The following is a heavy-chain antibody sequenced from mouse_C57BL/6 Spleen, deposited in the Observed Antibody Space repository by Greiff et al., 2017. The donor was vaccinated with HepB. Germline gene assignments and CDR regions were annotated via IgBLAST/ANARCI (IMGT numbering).Heavy chain of an antibody. Sequence: VQLQQSGPELVKPGASVKISCKASGYTFTDYYMNWVKQSHGKSLEWIGDINPNNGGTSYNQKFKGKATLTVDKSSSTAYMALRSLTSEDSAVYYCARVNWDGYFDYWGQGTTLTVSS. CDR1: GYTFTDYY. V-gene: IGHV1-26*01. CDR3: ARVNWDGYFDY. D-gene: IGHD4-1*01. CDR2: INPNNGGT. J-gene: IGHJ2*01.